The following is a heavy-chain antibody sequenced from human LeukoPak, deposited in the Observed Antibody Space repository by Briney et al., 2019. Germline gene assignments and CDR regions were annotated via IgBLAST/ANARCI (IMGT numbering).Heavy chain of an antibody. V-gene: IGHV3-21*01. CDR2: ISSSSSYI. CDR3: VGCSSTSCYLDY. Sequence: PGGSLRLSCAASGFTFSSYSMNWVRQAPGKGLEWVSTISSSSSYIYYADSVKGRFTISRDNAKNSLYLQMNSLRAEDTAVYYCVGCSSTSCYLDYWGQGTLVTVSS. CDR1: GFTFSSYS. J-gene: IGHJ4*02. D-gene: IGHD2-2*01.